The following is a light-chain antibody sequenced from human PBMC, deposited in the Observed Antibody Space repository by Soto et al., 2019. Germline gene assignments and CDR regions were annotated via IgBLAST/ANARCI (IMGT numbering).Light chain of an antibody. Sequence: DIQVTHSPSTLSTSVGDRVTITCRASQSINSWLAWYQQKPGKAPKLLISKASTLQSGVPSRLSGSGSGTEFSLIISSLQPDDFASYYCKQYKGYTYPFGQG. CDR2: KAS. V-gene: IGKV1-5*03. CDR3: KQYKGYTYP. CDR1: QSINSW. J-gene: IGKJ2*01.